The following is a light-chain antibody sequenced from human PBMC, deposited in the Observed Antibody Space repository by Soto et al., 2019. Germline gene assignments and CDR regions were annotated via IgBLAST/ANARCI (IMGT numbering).Light chain of an antibody. J-gene: IGLJ1*01. CDR2: GNT. Sequence: QSVLTQPPSVSGAPGQRVTISCTGISSNIGAGYDVLWYQQLPGTAPKLLIYGNTNRPSGVPDRFSGSKSGTSASLAITGLQAEDEADYYCQSYDSSLSGLYVFGTGTKVTVL. CDR1: SSNIGAGYD. CDR3: QSYDSSLSGLYV. V-gene: IGLV1-40*01.